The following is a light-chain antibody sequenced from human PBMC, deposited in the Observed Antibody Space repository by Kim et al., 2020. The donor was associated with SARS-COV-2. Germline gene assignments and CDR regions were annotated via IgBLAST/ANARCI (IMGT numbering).Light chain of an antibody. J-gene: IGKJ4*01. CDR2: AAS. CDR3: NQSYRG. V-gene: IGKV1-39*01. Sequence: DIQMTQSPSSLSASVGDRVTITCRASQSISSYLNWYQQKPGKAPKLLIYAASSLQSGVPSRFSGSGSGTEFTLTISSLQPEDFATYHYNQSYRGFGRGTKVDIK. CDR1: QSISSY.